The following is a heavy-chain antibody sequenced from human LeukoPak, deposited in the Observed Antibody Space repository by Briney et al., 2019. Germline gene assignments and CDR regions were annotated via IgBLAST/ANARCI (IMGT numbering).Heavy chain of an antibody. CDR3: ARSGSYYYYYMDV. CDR1: GFTFSSYW. CDR2: IKQDGSEK. V-gene: IGHV3-7*01. Sequence: GGSLRLSCAASGFTFSSYWMSWVRQAPGKGLEWVANIKQDGSEKYYVDSVKGRFTISRDNAKNSLYLQMNSLRAEDTAVYYCARSGSYYYYYMDVWGKGTTVTVSS. J-gene: IGHJ6*03. D-gene: IGHD1-14*01.